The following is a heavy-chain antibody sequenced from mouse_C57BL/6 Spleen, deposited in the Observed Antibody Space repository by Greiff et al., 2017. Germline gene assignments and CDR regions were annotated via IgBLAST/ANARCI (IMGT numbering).Heavy chain of an antibody. CDR3: ARGAIYYGSSYGYFDV. Sequence: QVQLQQSGAELVKPGASVKISCKASGYAFSSYWMNWVKQRPGTGLEWIGQIYPGDGDTNYNGKFKGKATLTADKYSSTAYMQLSSLTSEDSAVYFCARGAIYYGSSYGYFDVWGTGTTVTVSS. D-gene: IGHD1-1*01. V-gene: IGHV1-80*01. CDR1: GYAFSSYW. CDR2: IYPGDGDT. J-gene: IGHJ1*03.